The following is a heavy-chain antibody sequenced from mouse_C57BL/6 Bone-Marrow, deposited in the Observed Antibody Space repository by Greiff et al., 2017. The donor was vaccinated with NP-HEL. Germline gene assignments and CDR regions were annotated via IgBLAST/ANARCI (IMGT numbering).Heavy chain of an antibody. J-gene: IGHJ3*01. Sequence: VQLQQSGAELLKPWASVKLSCTATGYTFTGYWIEWVRQSPGHGLEWIGELLPGSGSTNYTAKFKGTTTFTADTSSHTAYMQLSSLTTEDSGIYYCARGENCGLRGLAYWGQGTLVTVSA. CDR3: ARGENCGLRGLAY. D-gene: IGHD2-4*01. CDR2: LLPGSGST. V-gene: IGHV1-9*01. CDR1: GYTFTGYW.